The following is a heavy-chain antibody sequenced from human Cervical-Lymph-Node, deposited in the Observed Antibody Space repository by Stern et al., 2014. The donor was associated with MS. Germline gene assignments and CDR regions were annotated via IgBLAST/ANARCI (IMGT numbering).Heavy chain of an antibody. CDR1: GFTFSSYS. Sequence: EEQLEESGGGLVKPGGSLRLSCAASGFTFSSYSMNWVRQAPGKGLEWVASISSGGSYIYEADSMQGRFNIYRDNAKNSMYLQMNSLRSEDTAVYYCARGRGGNYRYYFDYWGHGTLVTVSS. V-gene: IGHV3-21*01. J-gene: IGHJ4*01. CDR3: ARGRGGNYRYYFDY. D-gene: IGHD4-23*01. CDR2: ISSGGSYI.